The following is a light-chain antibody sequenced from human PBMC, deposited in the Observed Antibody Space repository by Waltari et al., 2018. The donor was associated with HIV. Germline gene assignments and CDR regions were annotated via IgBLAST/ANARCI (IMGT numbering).Light chain of an antibody. V-gene: IGLV2-8*01. CDR1: SSDVGGYNY. CDR2: EVS. Sequence: QSALTQPPSASGSPGQSVTISCTGTSSDVGGYNYVSWYQQHPGKAPKLMIYEVSKRPQGVPDRFAGSKSCNTASLTVSGLQAEDEADYYCSSYAGSNNLGVFGGGTKLTVL. J-gene: IGLJ2*01. CDR3: SSYAGSNNLGV.